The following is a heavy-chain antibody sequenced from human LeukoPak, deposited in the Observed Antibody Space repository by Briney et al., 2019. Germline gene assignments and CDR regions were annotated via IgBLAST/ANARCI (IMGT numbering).Heavy chain of an antibody. J-gene: IGHJ6*03. Sequence: PGGSLRLSCAASGFTFSSYWMSWVRQAPGKGLEWVANIKQDGSEKYYVDSVKGRFTISRDNAKNSLYLQMHSLRAEDTAVYYCARDSLTYGSGILQDYYYYYMDVWGKGTTVTISS. CDR2: IKQDGSEK. CDR3: ARDSLTYGSGILQDYYYYYMDV. D-gene: IGHD3-10*01. V-gene: IGHV3-7*01. CDR1: GFTFSSYW.